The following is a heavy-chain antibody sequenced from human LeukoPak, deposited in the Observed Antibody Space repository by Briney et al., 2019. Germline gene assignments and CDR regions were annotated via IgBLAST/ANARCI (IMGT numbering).Heavy chain of an antibody. CDR3: ARHDSSWYGYFFDH. D-gene: IGHD6-13*01. V-gene: IGHV4-61*01. CDR1: GGSISSGSYY. CDR2: IYYSGST. Sequence: SQTLSLTCTVSGGSISSGSYYWSWIRQPPGKGLEWNGYIYYSGSTNYNPSLKSRVTISVDTSKNQFSLKLSSVTAADTAVYYCARHDSSWYGYFFDHWGQGTLVTVSS. J-gene: IGHJ4*02.